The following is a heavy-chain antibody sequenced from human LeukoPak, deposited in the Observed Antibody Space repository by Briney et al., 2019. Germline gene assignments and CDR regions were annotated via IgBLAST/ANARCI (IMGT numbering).Heavy chain of an antibody. CDR2: FSSSGRYI. Sequence: GGSLRLSCAASGFTLSSYTMNWVRQAPGKGLGWVSSFSSSGRYIYYVDSVKGRFTISRDNAKNSLYLQMNSLRAEDTAVYYCARDFEAGGAFDIWGQGTMVTVSS. J-gene: IGHJ3*02. CDR1: GFTLSSYT. CDR3: ARDFEAGGAFDI. V-gene: IGHV3-21*01. D-gene: IGHD3-10*01.